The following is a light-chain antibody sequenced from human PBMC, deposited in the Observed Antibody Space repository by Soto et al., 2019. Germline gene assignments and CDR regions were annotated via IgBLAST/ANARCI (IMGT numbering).Light chain of an antibody. V-gene: IGLV2-23*01. CDR3: CSYAGSISWV. Sequence: QSALTQPASVSGSPGQSITISCTGTSSDVGSYNLVSWYQQHPGKAPKLMIYEGSKRPSGVSNRFSGSKSGNTASLTISGLQAEDEADYYCCSYAGSISWVFGGGTQPTVL. CDR2: EGS. CDR1: SSDVGSYNL. J-gene: IGLJ3*02.